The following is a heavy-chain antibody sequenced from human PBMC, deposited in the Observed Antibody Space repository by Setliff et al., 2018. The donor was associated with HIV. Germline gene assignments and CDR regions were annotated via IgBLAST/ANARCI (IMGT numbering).Heavy chain of an antibody. Sequence: SLTCTVSGGSISSGSYYWSWIRQPAGKGLEWIGHIYTSGSTNYNPSLKSRVTISVDTSKNQFSLKLSSVTAADTAVYYCARGRQLYYYYMDVWGKGTTVTVSS. CDR3: ARGRQLYYYYMDV. V-gene: IGHV4-61*09. D-gene: IGHD6-13*01. CDR1: GGSISSGSYY. CDR2: IYTSGST. J-gene: IGHJ6*03.